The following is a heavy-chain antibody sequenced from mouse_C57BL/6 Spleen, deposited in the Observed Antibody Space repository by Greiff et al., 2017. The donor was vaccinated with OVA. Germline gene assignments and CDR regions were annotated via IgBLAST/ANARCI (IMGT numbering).Heavy chain of an antibody. V-gene: IGHV10-1*01. J-gene: IGHJ3*01. CDR1: GFSFNTYA. CDR3: VRDGSSWFAY. Sequence: EVHLVESGGGLVQPKGSLKLSCAASGFSFNTYAMNWVRQAPGKGLEWVARIRSKSNNYATYYADSVKDRFTISRDDSESMLYLQMNNLKTEDTAMYYCVRDGSSWFAYWGQGTLVTVSA. CDR2: IRSKSNNYAT. D-gene: IGHD1-1*01.